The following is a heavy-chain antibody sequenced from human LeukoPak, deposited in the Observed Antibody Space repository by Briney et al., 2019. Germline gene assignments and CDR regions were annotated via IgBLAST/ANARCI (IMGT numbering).Heavy chain of an antibody. J-gene: IGHJ4*02. CDR3: DGGTTYITDY. D-gene: IGHD2/OR15-2a*01. CDR2: IKQDGSEK. Sequence: GGSLRLSCAASGFTFSSYWMNWVRQAPGKGLEWVANIKQDGSEKNYVDSVKGRFTISRDNAKNSLFLQMNSLRAEDTAVYYCDGGTTYITDYWGQGTLVTVSS. CDR1: GFTFSSYW. V-gene: IGHV3-7*01.